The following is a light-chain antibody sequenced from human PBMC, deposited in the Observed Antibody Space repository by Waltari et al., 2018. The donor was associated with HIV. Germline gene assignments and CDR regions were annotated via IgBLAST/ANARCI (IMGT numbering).Light chain of an antibody. Sequence: QSVMTQPPSASGTPGQRVTISCSGSSSNIGRNYVNWYQQLPGTTPKLLIYRNKQRPSGVPDRFAGSKSGTSASLAISGLRYEDEADYYCAAWDDSLSGSWVFGGGTQVTVL. V-gene: IGLV1-47*01. CDR2: RNK. J-gene: IGLJ3*02. CDR3: AAWDDSLSGSWV. CDR1: SSNIGRNY.